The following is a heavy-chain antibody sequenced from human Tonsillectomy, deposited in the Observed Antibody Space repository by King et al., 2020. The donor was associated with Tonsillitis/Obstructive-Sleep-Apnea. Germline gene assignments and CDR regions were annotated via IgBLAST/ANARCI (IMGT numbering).Heavy chain of an antibody. CDR3: ARHEEGGGVIPNYNYYMDV. J-gene: IGHJ6*03. D-gene: IGHD3-16*02. CDR1: GYSFTSYW. Sequence: QLVQSGAEVKKPGESLRISCQGSGYSFTSYWISWVRQMPGKGLEWMGPIDPRDSYTNNSPSFQGHVTISADKSISTVYLQWSSLKASDTAMYYCARHEEGGGVIPNYNYYMDVWGKGTTVTVSS. V-gene: IGHV5-10-1*01. CDR2: IDPRDSYT.